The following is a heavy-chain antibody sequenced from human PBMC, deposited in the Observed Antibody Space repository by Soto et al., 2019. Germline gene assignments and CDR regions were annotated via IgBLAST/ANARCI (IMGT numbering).Heavy chain of an antibody. J-gene: IGHJ5*02. CDR1: GYTFTSYA. Sequence: QVQLVQSGAGVKKPGASVKVSCKASGYTFTSYAMHWVRQAPGQRLEWMGWINAGNGNTKYSQKFQGRVTITRDTSASTAYMELSSLRSEDTAVYYCARERYCSGGSCYWFDPWGQGTLVTVSS. V-gene: IGHV1-3*01. CDR2: INAGNGNT. D-gene: IGHD2-15*01. CDR3: ARERYCSGGSCYWFDP.